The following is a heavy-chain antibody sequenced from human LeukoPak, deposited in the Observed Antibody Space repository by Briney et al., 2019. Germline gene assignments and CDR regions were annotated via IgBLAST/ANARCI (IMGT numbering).Heavy chain of an antibody. CDR2: ISSSSSYI. CDR1: GFTFSSYS. V-gene: IGHV3-21*01. D-gene: IGHD3-3*01. J-gene: IGHJ5*02. CDR3: ARGRNVFGVIKKYNWFDP. Sequence: GGSLRLSCAASGFTFSSYSMNWVRQAPGKGLEWVSSISSSSSYIYYADSVKGRFTISRDNAKNSLYLQMNSLRAEDTAVYYCARGRNVFGVIKKYNWFDPWGQGTLVTVSS.